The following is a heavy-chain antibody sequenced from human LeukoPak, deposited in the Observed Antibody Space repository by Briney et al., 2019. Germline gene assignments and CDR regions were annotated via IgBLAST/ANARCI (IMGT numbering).Heavy chain of an antibody. D-gene: IGHD6-19*01. V-gene: IGHV1-24*01. Sequence: ASVKVSCKVSGDSLNELSIHWVRQAPGKGLEWMGGFEPEEGETLHAEKFEGRVNMTEDTSTGTAYLELSSLRSEDTAVYYCARESGSGWGDWGQGTLVTVSS. CDR2: FEPEEGET. CDR1: GDSLNELS. J-gene: IGHJ4*02. CDR3: ARESGSGWGD.